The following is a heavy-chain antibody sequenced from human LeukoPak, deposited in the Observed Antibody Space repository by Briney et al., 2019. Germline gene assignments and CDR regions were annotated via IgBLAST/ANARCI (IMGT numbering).Heavy chain of an antibody. V-gene: IGHV3-7*03. CDR1: GFTFNGYW. J-gene: IGHJ4*02. D-gene: IGHD5-18*01. Sequence: GGSLRLSCAASGFTFNGYWLSWVRQPPGKGLEWVANIKEDGSEKYYVASVKGRFTISRDNAKNSLYLQMNSLRAEDTAVYYCAREYGYSYGTVWGQGTLVTVSS. CDR3: AREYGYSYGTV. CDR2: IKEDGSEK.